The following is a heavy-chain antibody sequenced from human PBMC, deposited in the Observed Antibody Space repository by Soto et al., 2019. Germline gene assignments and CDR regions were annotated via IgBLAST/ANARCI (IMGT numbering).Heavy chain of an antibody. D-gene: IGHD6-13*01. CDR3: ARGEVAAGTAGFDP. V-gene: IGHV6-1*01. CDR2: TYYRSKWYN. Sequence: PSQTLSLTCAFSGDSVSSNSAAWNWIRQSPSRGLEWLGRTYYRSKWYNDYAVSVKSRITINPDTSKNQFSLQLNSVTPQDTAVYYSARGEVAAGTAGFDPWGQGTRVTVSS. CDR1: GDSVSSNSAA. J-gene: IGHJ5*02.